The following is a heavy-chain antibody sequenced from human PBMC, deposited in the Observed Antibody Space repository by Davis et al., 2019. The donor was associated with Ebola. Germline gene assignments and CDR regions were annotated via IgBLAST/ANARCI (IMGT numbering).Heavy chain of an antibody. CDR3: AGEYSSRWYRTFDY. Sequence: SVKVSCKASGGTFSSYAISWVRQAPGQGLEWMGGIIPIFGTANYAQKFQGRVTITADKSTSTAYMELDSLRSEDTAVYYCAGEYSSRWYRTFDYLGQGTLVTVSS. J-gene: IGHJ4*02. V-gene: IGHV1-69*06. CDR2: IIPIFGTA. D-gene: IGHD6-13*01. CDR1: GGTFSSYA.